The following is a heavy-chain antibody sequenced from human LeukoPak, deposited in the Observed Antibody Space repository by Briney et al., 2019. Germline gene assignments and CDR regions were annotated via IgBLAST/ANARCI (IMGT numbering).Heavy chain of an antibody. D-gene: IGHD6-6*01. CDR1: GYTFTSYG. J-gene: IGHJ4*02. V-gene: IGHV1-2*02. CDR2: INPNSGGT. CDR3: ARRSIAPFDY. Sequence: ASVKVSCKASGYTFTSYGISWVRQAPGQGLEWMGWINPNSGGTNYAQKFQGRVTMTRDTSISTAYMELSRLRSDDTAVYYCARRSIAPFDYWGQGTLVTVSS.